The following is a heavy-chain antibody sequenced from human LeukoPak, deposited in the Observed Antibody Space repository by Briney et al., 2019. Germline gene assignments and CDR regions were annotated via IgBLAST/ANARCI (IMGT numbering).Heavy chain of an antibody. CDR2: ISYDGSNK. D-gene: IGHD3-3*01. V-gene: IGHV3-30*18. CDR1: GFTFSSYG. CDR3: AKDQRYYDFWSGYYPRYYYYGMDV. J-gene: IGHJ6*02. Sequence: GGSLRLSCAASGFTFSSYGMHWVRQAPGKGLEWVAVISYDGSNKCYADSVKGRFTISRDNSKNTLYLQMNSLRAEDTAVYYCAKDQRYYDFWSGYYPRYYYYGMDVWGQGTTVTVSS.